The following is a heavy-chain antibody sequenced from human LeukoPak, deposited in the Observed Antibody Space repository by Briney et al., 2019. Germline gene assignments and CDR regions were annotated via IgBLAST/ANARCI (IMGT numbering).Heavy chain of an antibody. CDR2: INHSGST. CDR1: GVSFSGYY. D-gene: IGHD2-15*01. V-gene: IGHV4-34*01. J-gene: IGHJ6*03. CDR3: ARVVWCSGGSCYWRYYYYMDV. Sequence: PSETLSLTCTVYGVSFSGYYWSWIHQPPGKGLEWIGEINHSGSTNYNPSLKSRVTISVDTSKNQFSLKLSSVTAADTAVYYCARVVWCSGGSCYWRYYYYMDVWGKGTTVTVSS.